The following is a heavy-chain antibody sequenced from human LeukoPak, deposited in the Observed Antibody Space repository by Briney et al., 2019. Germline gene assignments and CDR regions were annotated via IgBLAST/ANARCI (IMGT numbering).Heavy chain of an antibody. J-gene: IGHJ6*02. CDR1: GGSISSYY. CDR3: ASSLRYFDWTLRFGMDV. Sequence: SETLSLTCTVSGGSISSYYWSWIRRPPGKGLEWIGYIYYSGSTNYNPSLKSRVTISVDTSKNQFSLKLSSVTAADTAVYYCASSLRYFDWTLRFGMDVWGQGTTVTVS. CDR2: IYYSGST. V-gene: IGHV4-59*08. D-gene: IGHD3-9*01.